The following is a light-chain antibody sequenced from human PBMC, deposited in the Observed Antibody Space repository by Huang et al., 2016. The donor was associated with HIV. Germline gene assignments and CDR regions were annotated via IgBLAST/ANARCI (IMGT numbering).Light chain of an antibody. Sequence: IVLTQSPATLSLSPGERATLSCRASQSLNKFLAWYQQQPGQAPRLLIYNATDRATCVPARFSGGGSGTDFTLTITDLKAEDFAIYYCQQRSSSLTFGGGTKVEIK. J-gene: IGKJ4*01. CDR2: NAT. CDR3: QQRSSSLT. V-gene: IGKV3-11*01. CDR1: QSLNKF.